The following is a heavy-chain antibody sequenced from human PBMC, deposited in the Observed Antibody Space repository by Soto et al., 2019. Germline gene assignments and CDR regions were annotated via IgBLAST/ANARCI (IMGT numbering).Heavy chain of an antibody. D-gene: IGHD3-16*01. V-gene: IGHV3-11*05. CDR2: ISSSSSYT. J-gene: IGHJ5*02. Sequence: QVQLVESGGGLVKPGGSLRLSCAASGFTFSDYYVSWIRQAPGKGLEWVSYISSSSSYTNYADSVKGRFTISRDNAKNSLYLQMNSLRAEDTAVYYCARDRGVGQGENWFDPWGQGTLVTVSS. CDR1: GFTFSDYY. CDR3: ARDRGVGQGENWFDP.